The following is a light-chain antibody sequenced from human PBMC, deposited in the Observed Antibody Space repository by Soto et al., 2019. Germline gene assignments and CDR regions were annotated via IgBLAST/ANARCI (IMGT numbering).Light chain of an antibody. Sequence: EIVLTQSPATLSLSPGERATLSCRASQSVSNFLAWYQQKPGQAPRLLIYDVSSRATGIPVRFSGSGSGTDFTLTVSSLEPEDFAVYYCQQRSTLPLYTFGQRTKPEI. CDR2: DVS. V-gene: IGKV3-11*01. J-gene: IGKJ2*01. CDR3: QQRSTLPLYT. CDR1: QSVSNF.